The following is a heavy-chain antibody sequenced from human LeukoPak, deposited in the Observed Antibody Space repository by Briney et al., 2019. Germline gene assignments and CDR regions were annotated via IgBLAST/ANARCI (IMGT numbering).Heavy chain of an antibody. CDR2: ISSSSSYI. V-gene: IGHV3-21*01. D-gene: IGHD3-3*01. CDR1: GFTFSSYR. J-gene: IGHJ4*02. Sequence: GGSLRLSCAASGFTFSSYRMIWVRQAPGKGLEWVSSISSSSSYIYYADSVKGRFTISRDNAKNSLYLQMNSLRAEDTAVYYCAILRYYDFWSGYYTPNLFDYWGQGTLVTVSS. CDR3: AILRYYDFWSGYYTPNLFDY.